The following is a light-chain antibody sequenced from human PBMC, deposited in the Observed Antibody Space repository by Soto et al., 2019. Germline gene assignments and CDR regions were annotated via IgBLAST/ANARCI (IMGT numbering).Light chain of an antibody. CDR1: SSNIGAGHD. V-gene: IGLV1-40*01. J-gene: IGLJ3*02. CDR2: GHT. Sequence: QSVLTQPPSVSGAPGQRVTISCTGSSSNIGAGHDVHWYQQLPGTAPKLLIYGHTNRPSGVPDRFSGSKSGTSASLAITGLQDEDEAVYYCQSYDSSLRVFGGGTKVTVL. CDR3: QSYDSSLRV.